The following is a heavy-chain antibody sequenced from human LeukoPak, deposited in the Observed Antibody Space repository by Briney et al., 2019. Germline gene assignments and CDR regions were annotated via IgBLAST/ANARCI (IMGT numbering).Heavy chain of an antibody. CDR3: VRVQADGHSDI. CDR1: GGSISNYH. J-gene: IGHJ3*02. Sequence: SETLSLTCTVSGGSISNYHWRWIRQPPGKGLGWIGYIYYRGSTKYNPSLESRVTISVDMSKNQFSLKLNSVTAADTAMYYCVRVQADGHSDIWGQGTMVTVSS. D-gene: IGHD5-24*01. CDR2: IYYRGST. V-gene: IGHV4-59*01.